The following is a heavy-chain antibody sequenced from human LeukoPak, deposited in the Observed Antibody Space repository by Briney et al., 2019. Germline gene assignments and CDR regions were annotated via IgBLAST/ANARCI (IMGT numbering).Heavy chain of an antibody. D-gene: IGHD3-10*01. CDR2: IYTSGST. V-gene: IGHV4-4*07. CDR3: TRDLGYYYGSANWFDP. Sequence: SETLSLTCTVSGGSISSHYWSWIRQPAGKGLEWIGRIYTSGSTNYNPSLKSRVTMSVDTSKNQFSRKLSSVTAADTAVYYCTRDLGYYYGSANWFDPWGQGTLVTVSS. J-gene: IGHJ5*02. CDR1: GGSISSHY.